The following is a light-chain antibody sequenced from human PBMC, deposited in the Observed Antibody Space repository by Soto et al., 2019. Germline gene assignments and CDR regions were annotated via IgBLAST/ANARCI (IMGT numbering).Light chain of an antibody. Sequence: EILMTQSPATLSVSPGERATLSCRASQSVSSYLAWYQQKPGQAPRLLIYGASSRATGIPDRFSGSGSGTDFTLTISRLEPEDFAVYYCQQYGSSPRTFGQGTKVDI. CDR1: QSVSSY. CDR3: QQYGSSPRT. V-gene: IGKV3-20*01. J-gene: IGKJ1*01. CDR2: GAS.